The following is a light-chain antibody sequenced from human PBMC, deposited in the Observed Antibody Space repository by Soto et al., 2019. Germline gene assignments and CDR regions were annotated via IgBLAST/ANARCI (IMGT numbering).Light chain of an antibody. Sequence: DIVMPQSPATLSVSLGERATLSCRASQSVGSNLAWYQQQPCQAPRLLIYGASTRATGIPARFSGSGSGTEFTLTIRSLQSEDFATYYCQQYNNWPPWTFGHGTKVEIK. V-gene: IGKV3-15*01. CDR1: QSVGSN. CDR2: GAS. J-gene: IGKJ1*01. CDR3: QQYNNWPPWT.